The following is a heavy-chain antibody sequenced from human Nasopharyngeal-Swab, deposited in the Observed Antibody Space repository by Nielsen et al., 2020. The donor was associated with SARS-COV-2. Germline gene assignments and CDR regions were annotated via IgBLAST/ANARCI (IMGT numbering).Heavy chain of an antibody. CDR3: TKDSGWLAGF. J-gene: IGHJ4*02. Sequence: GGYMRLSCAATGFTFSKSDMSWVRQAPGKGLEWVSGIARSGTTTYYADSVKGRFTISRDNSKNTLYLQMNSLRAEDTALYYCTKDSGWLAGFWGQGTAVTVSS. V-gene: IGHV3-23*01. CDR1: GFTFSKSD. D-gene: IGHD6-19*01. CDR2: IARSGTTT.